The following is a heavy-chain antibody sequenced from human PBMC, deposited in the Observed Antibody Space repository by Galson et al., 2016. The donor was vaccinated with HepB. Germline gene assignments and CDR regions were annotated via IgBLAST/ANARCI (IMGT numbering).Heavy chain of an antibody. D-gene: IGHD3-16*01. CDR1: GGSISSYY. J-gene: IGHJ4*02. Sequence: SETLSLTCTVSGGSISSYYWSWIRQPPGKGLEWIGYIYYSGSTNYNPSLKSRVTISVDTSKNQFSLKLSSVTAADTAVDYCARGPPVWGGYGYDYWGQGTLVTVSS. CDR2: IYYSGST. V-gene: IGHV4-59*01. CDR3: ARGPPVWGGYGYDY.